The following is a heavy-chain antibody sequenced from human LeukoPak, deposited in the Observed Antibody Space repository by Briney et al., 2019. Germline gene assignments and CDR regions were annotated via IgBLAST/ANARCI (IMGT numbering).Heavy chain of an antibody. Sequence: ASVKVSCKTSGYTFTGYYMHWVRQAPGQGLEWMGWINPNSGGTHYAQKFQGRVTMTRDTSTSTVYMELSSLRSEDTAVYYCARDAELLWFGELLRGDWFDPWGQGTLVTVSS. V-gene: IGHV1-2*02. CDR2: INPNSGGT. J-gene: IGHJ5*02. CDR1: GYTFTGYY. CDR3: ARDAELLWFGELLRGDWFDP. D-gene: IGHD3-10*01.